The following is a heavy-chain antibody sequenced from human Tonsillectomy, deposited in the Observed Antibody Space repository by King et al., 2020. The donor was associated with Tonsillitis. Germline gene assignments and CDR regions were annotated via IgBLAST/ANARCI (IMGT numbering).Heavy chain of an antibody. CDR2: ISGSGSST. V-gene: IGHV3-23*04. Sequence: VQLVESGGGLVQPGGSLRLSCAASGFTFSRYAMSWVRQAPGKGLEWVSCISGSGSSTYYADSVRGRFTIARDNSKNTLSLQMKSLRAEDTAVYYCVKDLEIYYDILTGFDFDYWGQGTLVTVSS. D-gene: IGHD3-9*01. J-gene: IGHJ4*02. CDR3: VKDLEIYYDILTGFDFDY. CDR1: GFTFSRYA.